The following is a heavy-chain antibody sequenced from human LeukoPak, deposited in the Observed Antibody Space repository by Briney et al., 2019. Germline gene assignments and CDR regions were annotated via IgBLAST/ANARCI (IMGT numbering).Heavy chain of an antibody. V-gene: IGHV1-46*01. CDR2: INPSGGST. D-gene: IGHD5-18*01. Sequence: GASVKVSCKASGYTFTSYYMHWVRQAPGQGLEWMGIINPSGGSTSYAQKFQGRVTMTRDTSTSTVYMELSSLRSEDTAVYYCASSETMDTAGDYWGQRTLVTVSS. CDR3: ASSETMDTAGDY. CDR1: GYTFTSYY. J-gene: IGHJ4*02.